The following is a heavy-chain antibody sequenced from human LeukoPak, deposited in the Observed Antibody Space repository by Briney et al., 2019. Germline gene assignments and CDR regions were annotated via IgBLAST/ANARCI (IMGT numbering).Heavy chain of an antibody. CDR2: INPNSGGT. CDR3: ARAYLTISFYYMDV. Sequence: ASVKVSCKASGYTFTGYYIHWVRQAPGQGLEWMGWINPNSGGTNDAQKFQGRVTMTTDTSISTAYMELSRLRSDDTAVYYCARAYLTISFYYMDVWGKGTTVTISS. D-gene: IGHD3-9*01. CDR1: GYTFTGYY. J-gene: IGHJ6*03. V-gene: IGHV1-2*02.